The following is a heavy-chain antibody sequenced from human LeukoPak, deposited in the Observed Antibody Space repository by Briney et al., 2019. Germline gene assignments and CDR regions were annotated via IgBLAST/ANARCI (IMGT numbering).Heavy chain of an antibody. Sequence: SETLSLTCTVSGGSISSYYWSWVRQPPGKGLEWIGYIYTSGSTNYNPSLKSQVTISVDTSKTQFSLKLRSVTAADTAVYYCARDAAAAGTPYYYYYMGVWGKGTTVTVSS. CDR1: GGSISSYY. CDR2: IYTSGST. D-gene: IGHD6-13*01. J-gene: IGHJ6*03. CDR3: ARDAAAAGTPYYYYYMGV. V-gene: IGHV4-4*09.